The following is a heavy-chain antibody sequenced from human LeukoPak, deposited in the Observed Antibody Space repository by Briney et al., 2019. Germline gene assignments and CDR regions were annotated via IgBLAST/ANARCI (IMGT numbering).Heavy chain of an antibody. CDR3: ARPCYSNSWSNAFDI. CDR1: GYSFTSYW. D-gene: IGHD6-13*01. CDR2: IYPGDSDT. Sequence: KVGESLKISCKGSGYSFTSYWIGWVRQMPGKGLEWMGIIYPGDSDTRYSPSFQGQVTISADKSLSTAYLQWSSLKASDTAIYYCARPCYSNSWSNAFDIWGQGTKVTVSS. V-gene: IGHV5-51*01. J-gene: IGHJ3*02.